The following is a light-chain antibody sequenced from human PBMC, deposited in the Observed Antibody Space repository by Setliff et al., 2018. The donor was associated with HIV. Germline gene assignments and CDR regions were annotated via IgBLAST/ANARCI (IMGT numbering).Light chain of an antibody. CDR3: SSYTSTSTPYV. CDR1: SSDVGAYYY. J-gene: IGLJ1*01. Sequence: SALTQPASVSGSPGQSVTISCTGTSSDVGAYYYVSWYQQHPAKAPKLILYDVSNRPSGVSNRFSGSKSGNTASLTISGLQAEDEADYYCSSYTSTSTPYVFGTGTKVTV. V-gene: IGLV2-14*03. CDR2: DVS.